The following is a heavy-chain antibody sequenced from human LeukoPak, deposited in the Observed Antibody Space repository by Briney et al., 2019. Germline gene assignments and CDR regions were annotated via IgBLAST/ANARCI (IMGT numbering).Heavy chain of an antibody. CDR3: ARREILPLTGYSSSWYQRLWFRNWFDP. CDR2: ISHSGST. Sequence: SETLSLTCAVYGGSFSGYYWSWIRQPPGKGLEWIGEISHSGSTNYNPSLKSRVTISVDTSKNQFSLKLSSVTAADTAVYYCARREILPLTGYSSSWYQRLWFRNWFDPWGQGTLVTVSS. J-gene: IGHJ5*02. V-gene: IGHV4-34*01. CDR1: GGSFSGYY. D-gene: IGHD6-13*01.